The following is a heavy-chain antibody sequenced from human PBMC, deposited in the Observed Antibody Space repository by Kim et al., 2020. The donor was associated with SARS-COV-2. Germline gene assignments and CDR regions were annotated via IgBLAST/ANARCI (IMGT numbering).Heavy chain of an antibody. J-gene: IGHJ3*02. CDR3: ARVKPNDYYDSSGYYYIGAFDI. Sequence: ASVKVSCKASGYTFTSYGISWVRQAPGQGLEWMGWISAYNGNTNYAQKLQGRVTMTTDTSTSTAYMELRSLRSDDTAVYYCARVKPNDYYDSSGYYYIGAFDIWGQGTMVTVSS. CDR1: GYTFTSYG. V-gene: IGHV1-18*01. CDR2: ISAYNGNT. D-gene: IGHD3-22*01.